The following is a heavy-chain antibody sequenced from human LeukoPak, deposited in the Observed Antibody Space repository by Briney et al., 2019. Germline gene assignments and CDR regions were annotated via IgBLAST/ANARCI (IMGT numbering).Heavy chain of an antibody. CDR2: IYPGDSDT. Sequence: GASLKISCKGSGYRFTNYWIGWVRQMPGKGLEWMGIIYPGDSDTRYSPSFQGQVTISADKSISTAYLQWSSLKALDTAMYYCARPYCSSTSCYALGYWGQGTLVTVSS. J-gene: IGHJ4*02. D-gene: IGHD2-2*01. V-gene: IGHV5-51*01. CDR1: GYRFTNYW. CDR3: ARPYCSSTSCYALGY.